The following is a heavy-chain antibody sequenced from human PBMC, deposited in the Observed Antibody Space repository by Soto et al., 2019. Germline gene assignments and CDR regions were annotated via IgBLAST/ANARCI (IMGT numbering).Heavy chain of an antibody. CDR3: ASQSSLVAKIWGPDAFDI. Sequence: SETLSLTCTVSGGSISSSSYYWGWIRQPPGKGLEWIGSIYYSGSTYYNPSLKSRVTISVDTSKNQFSLKLSSVTAADTAVYYCASQSSLVAKIWGPDAFDIWGHGTMGTVS. V-gene: IGHV4-39*01. CDR2: IYYSGST. D-gene: IGHD5-12*01. CDR1: GGSISSSSYY. J-gene: IGHJ3*02.